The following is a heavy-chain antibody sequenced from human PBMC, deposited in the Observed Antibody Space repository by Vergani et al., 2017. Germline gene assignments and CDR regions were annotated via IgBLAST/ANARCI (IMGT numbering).Heavy chain of an antibody. V-gene: IGHV4-39*01. D-gene: IGHD6-19*01. Sequence: QLQLQESGPGLVQPSETLYLTCTVSGGSISSSSHYWGRLRQPPGKGLEWIGTIYYSGSTYYNPSLESRFTISVDTSKNQFSLKLTSVIAADTAVYYCARRSSGWYYFDYWGQGTLVTVSS. CDR1: GGSISSSSHY. CDR3: ARRSSGWYYFDY. J-gene: IGHJ4*02. CDR2: IYYSGST.